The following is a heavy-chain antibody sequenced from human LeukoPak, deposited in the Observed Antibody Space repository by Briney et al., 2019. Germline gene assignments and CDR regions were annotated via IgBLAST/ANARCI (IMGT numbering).Heavy chain of an antibody. D-gene: IGHD2-15*01. CDR2: IWYDGSNK. J-gene: IGHJ4*02. Sequence: GGSLRLSCAASGFTFSNYGMHWVRQAPNKGLEWVAVIWYDGSNKYYVDSVKGRFTISRDNSKNTLYLQMNSLRAEDTAVYYCAKDSRYCSGGSCYSGFDYWGQGTLVTVSS. CDR1: GFTFSNYG. CDR3: AKDSRYCSGGSCYSGFDY. V-gene: IGHV3-30*02.